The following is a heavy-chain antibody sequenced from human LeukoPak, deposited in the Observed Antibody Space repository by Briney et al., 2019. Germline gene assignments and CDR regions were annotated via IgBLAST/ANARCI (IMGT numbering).Heavy chain of an antibody. Sequence: PSETLSLTCAVYGGSFSGYYWSWIRQPPGKGLEWIGEINHSGSTNYNPSLKSRVTISVDTSKNQFSLKLSSVTAADTAVYYCARDSPPYDSSGYRFDYWGQGTLVTVSS. CDR2: INHSGST. J-gene: IGHJ4*02. CDR3: ARDSPPYDSSGYRFDY. D-gene: IGHD3-22*01. CDR1: GGSFSGYY. V-gene: IGHV4-34*01.